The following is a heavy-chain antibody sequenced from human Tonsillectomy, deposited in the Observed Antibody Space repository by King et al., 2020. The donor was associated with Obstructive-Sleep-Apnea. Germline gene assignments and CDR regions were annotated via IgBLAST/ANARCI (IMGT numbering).Heavy chain of an antibody. J-gene: IGHJ2*01. V-gene: IGHV4-59*01. CDR2: IYYSGST. D-gene: IGHD6-19*01. CDR3: ARWRSSGWPPSSYWYFDL. Sequence: VQLQESGPGLVKPSETLSLTCTVSGGSISSYYWSWIRQPPGKGLEWIGYIYYSGSTNYNPSLKSRVTISVDTSKNQFSLKLSSVTAADTAVYYCARWRSSGWPPSSYWYFDLWGRGTLVTVSS. CDR1: GGSISSYY.